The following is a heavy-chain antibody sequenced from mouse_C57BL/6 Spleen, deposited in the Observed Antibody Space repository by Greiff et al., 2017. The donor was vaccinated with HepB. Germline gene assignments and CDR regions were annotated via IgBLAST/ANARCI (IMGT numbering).Heavy chain of an antibody. Sequence: VKLVESGPGLVAPSQSLSITCTVSGFSLTSYAISWVRQPPGKGLEWLGVIWTGGGTNYNSALKSRLSISKDNSKSQVFLKMNSLQTDDTARYYCARNYIDSNYVPYAMDYWGQGTSVTVSS. CDR1: GFSLTSYA. CDR2: IWTGGGT. D-gene: IGHD2-5*01. CDR3: ARNYIDSNYVPYAMDY. J-gene: IGHJ4*01. V-gene: IGHV2-9-1*01.